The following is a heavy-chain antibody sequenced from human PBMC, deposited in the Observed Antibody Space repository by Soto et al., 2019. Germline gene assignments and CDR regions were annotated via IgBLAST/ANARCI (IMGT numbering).Heavy chain of an antibody. CDR2: ISYDGNYK. V-gene: IGHV3-30*18. Sequence: PGGSLRLSCAASGFTFNNYGMHWVRQAPGKGLEWVAAISYDGNYKDYADSVKGRFTISRDNSKNTLYLQMNSLRAEDTAVYYCAKGIGDPTLDYWGQGTPVTVSS. J-gene: IGHJ4*02. CDR1: GFTFNNYG. D-gene: IGHD3-16*01. CDR3: AKGIGDPTLDY.